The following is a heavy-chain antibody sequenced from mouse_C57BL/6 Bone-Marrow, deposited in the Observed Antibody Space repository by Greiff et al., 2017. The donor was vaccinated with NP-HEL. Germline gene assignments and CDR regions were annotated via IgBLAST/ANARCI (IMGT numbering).Heavy chain of an antibody. Sequence: EVKLMESGGGLVQSGRSLRLSCATSGYTFSDFYLEWVRQSPGKGPEWIAASRNKATDYTTEYSASVKGPFIAYRDPSQTTLYLHVTPLMVEATPIYYCERDAGDYAPYFAMDYWGQGTSGTVSS. CDR1: GYTFSDFY. V-gene: IGHV7-1*01. CDR3: ERDAGDYAPYFAMDY. D-gene: IGHD2-4*01. CDR2: SRNKATDYTT. J-gene: IGHJ4*01.